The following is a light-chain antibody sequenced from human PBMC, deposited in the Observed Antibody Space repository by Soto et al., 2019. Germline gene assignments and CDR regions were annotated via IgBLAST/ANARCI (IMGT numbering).Light chain of an antibody. J-gene: IGLJ3*02. CDR1: SSDVGGYNY. Sequence: QSVLTQPASVSGSPGQSITISCTGTSSDVGGYNYVSWYQHHPGKAPKLMIYDVSNRPSGVSNRFFGSKSGNTASLTISGLQAEDEADYYCSSYTSSSTWVFGGGTQLTVL. V-gene: IGLV2-14*03. CDR2: DVS. CDR3: SSYTSSSTWV.